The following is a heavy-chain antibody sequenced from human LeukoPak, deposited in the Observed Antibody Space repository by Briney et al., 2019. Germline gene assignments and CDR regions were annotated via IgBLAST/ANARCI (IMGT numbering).Heavy chain of an antibody. J-gene: IGHJ4*02. Sequence: SETLSLTCAVYGGALSGYYWNWIRQPPGKGLEWIGEISHSGSTNYNPSLKSRVTISVDTSKNQFSLKLSSVTAADTAVYYCARISELMTTVTYFDYWGQGTLVTVSS. CDR3: ARISELMTTVTYFDY. CDR1: GGALSGYY. D-gene: IGHD4-17*01. CDR2: ISHSGST. V-gene: IGHV4-34*01.